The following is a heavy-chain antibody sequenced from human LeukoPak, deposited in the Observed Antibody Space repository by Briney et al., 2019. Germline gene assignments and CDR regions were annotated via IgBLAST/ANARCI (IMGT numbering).Heavy chain of an antibody. D-gene: IGHD3-3*01. CDR1: GGYFSGDY. CDR3: ARGPYDFGLYYYYYGMDV. Sequence: SETLSLTCAVYGGYFSGDYWSWIRQPPGKGLEWIGEINHSGSTNYNPSLKSRVTISVDTSKNQFPLKLSSVTAADTAVYYCARGPYDFGLYYYYYGMDVWGQGTTVTVSS. J-gene: IGHJ6*02. CDR2: INHSGST. V-gene: IGHV4-34*01.